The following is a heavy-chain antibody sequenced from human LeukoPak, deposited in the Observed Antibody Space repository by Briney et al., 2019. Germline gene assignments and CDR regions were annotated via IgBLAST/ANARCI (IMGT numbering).Heavy chain of an antibody. D-gene: IGHD3-10*01. CDR3: AKVGLSVWFGELGY. J-gene: IGHJ4*02. V-gene: IGHV3-30*18. CDR1: GFTFSSYG. CDR2: ISYDGSNK. Sequence: GGSLRLSCAASGFTFSSYGMHWVGQAPGKGLEWVAVISYDGSNKYYADSVKGRFTISRDNSKNTLYLQMNSLRAEDTAVYYCAKVGLSVWFGELGYWGQGTLVTVSS.